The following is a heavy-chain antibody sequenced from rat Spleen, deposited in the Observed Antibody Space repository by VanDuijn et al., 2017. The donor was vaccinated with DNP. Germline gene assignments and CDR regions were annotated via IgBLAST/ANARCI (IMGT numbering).Heavy chain of an antibody. V-gene: IGHV5-22*01. CDR1: RFTFSDYD. CDR3: ARPHGYNNGGFAY. Sequence: EVQLVESGGGLVQPGRSLKLSCAASRFTFSDYDMAWVRRAPTKGLEWVTYITYDGGGTYYRDSVKGRFTISRDNAKSTLYLQMNSLRSEDMATYYCARPHGYNNGGFAYWGQGTLVTVSS. J-gene: IGHJ3*01. CDR2: ITYDGGGT. D-gene: IGHD1-4*01.